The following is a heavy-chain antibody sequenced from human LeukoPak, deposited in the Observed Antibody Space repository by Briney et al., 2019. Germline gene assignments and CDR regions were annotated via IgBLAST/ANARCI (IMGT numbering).Heavy chain of an antibody. CDR3: ARDRPSDSYYNHMDV. CDR1: GFTFTTYA. Sequence: GGSLRLSCTASGFTFTTYAMTWVRQAPGKGLEWISSMSSGSRYIYYADSVRGRFTISRDNTRNSLYLAMNNLRAEDTAIYYCARDRPSDSYYNHMDVWGKGTTVTVSS. CDR2: MSSGSRYI. J-gene: IGHJ6*03. D-gene: IGHD4-11*01. V-gene: IGHV3-21*06.